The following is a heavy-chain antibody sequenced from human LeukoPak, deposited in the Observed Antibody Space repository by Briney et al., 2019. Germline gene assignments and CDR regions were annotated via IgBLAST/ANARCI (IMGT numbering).Heavy chain of an antibody. Sequence: GGSLRLSCAASGFTFSNYAMSWVRQAPGKGLAWVSVTSGSGGSTYYGDSVKGRFTISRDNSKNTLYLQMNSLRAEDTAVYYCAKAQLGFDYWGQGTLVTVSS. CDR1: GFTFSNYA. V-gene: IGHV3-23*01. D-gene: IGHD1-1*01. CDR3: AKAQLGFDY. CDR2: TSGSGGST. J-gene: IGHJ4*02.